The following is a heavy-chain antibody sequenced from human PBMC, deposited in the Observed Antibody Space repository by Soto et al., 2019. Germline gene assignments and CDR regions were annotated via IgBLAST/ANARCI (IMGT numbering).Heavy chain of an antibody. CDR1: GFTFSSYA. CDR3: AKLASIYSYGSGSYRPF. D-gene: IGHD3-10*01. J-gene: IGHJ4*02. Sequence: GGSLRLSCAASGFTFSSYAMSWVRQAPGKGLECVSAISGSGGSTYYADSVKGRFTISRDNSKNTLYLQMNRLRPEDTAVYYCAKLASIYSYGSGSYRPFWGQGTLVTVSS. CDR2: ISGSGGST. V-gene: IGHV3-23*01.